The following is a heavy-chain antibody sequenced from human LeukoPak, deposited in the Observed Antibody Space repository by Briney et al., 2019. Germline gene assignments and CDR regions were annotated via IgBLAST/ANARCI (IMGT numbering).Heavy chain of an antibody. Sequence: PGGAPRISCAASGFTLRCFGKHLGRPGPRKGVGGGAFIRYDGSNKYYADSVKGRFTISRDNSKNTLYLQMNSLRAEDTAVYYCAKDPTRVPGAFDIWGQGTMVTVSS. CDR1: GFTLRCFG. V-gene: IGHV3-30*02. D-gene: IGHD3-10*01. CDR2: IRYDGSNK. J-gene: IGHJ3*02. CDR3: AKDPTRVPGAFDI.